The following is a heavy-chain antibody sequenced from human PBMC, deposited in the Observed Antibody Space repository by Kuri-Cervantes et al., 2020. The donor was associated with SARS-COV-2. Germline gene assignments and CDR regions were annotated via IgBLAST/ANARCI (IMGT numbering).Heavy chain of an antibody. V-gene: IGHV1-45*01. CDR2: ITPFNGNT. Sequence: SVKVSCKASGYTFSDYSNYYMYWVRQAPGQPLEWMGWITPFNGNTNYAQRFQDRVTITRDRSMSTAYMELSSLRSDDTAMYYCARSGPGAISREDGACDIWGQGTMVTVSS. CDR3: ARSGPGAISREDGACDI. D-gene: IGHD5-24*01. CDR1: GYTFSDYSNYY. J-gene: IGHJ3*02.